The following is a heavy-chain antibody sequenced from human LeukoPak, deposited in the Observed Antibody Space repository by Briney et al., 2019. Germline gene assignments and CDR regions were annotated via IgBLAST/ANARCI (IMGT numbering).Heavy chain of an antibody. D-gene: IGHD3-22*01. CDR2: IYHSGST. J-gene: IGHJ6*02. Sequence: SETLSLTCAVSGGSISSSNWWSWVRQPPGKGLEWIGEIYHSGSTNYNPSLKSRVTISVDKSKNQFSLKLSSVTAADTAVYYCARDSGSGYARDYGMDVWGQGTTVTVS. CDR3: ARDSGSGYARDYGMDV. V-gene: IGHV4-4*02. CDR1: GGSISSSNW.